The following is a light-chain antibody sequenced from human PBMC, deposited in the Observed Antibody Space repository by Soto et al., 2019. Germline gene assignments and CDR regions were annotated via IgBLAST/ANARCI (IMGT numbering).Light chain of an antibody. V-gene: IGKV3-20*01. CDR3: QQYGSSPGT. Sequence: EIVLTQSPGTLSLSPGERSTLACMASQSVSSSYLAWYQQKPGQAPRLLIYGASSRATGIPDRFSGSGSGTDFTLTIRRLEPEDFAVYYCQQYGSSPGTFGQGTKVDIK. CDR1: QSVSSSY. CDR2: GAS. J-gene: IGKJ1*01.